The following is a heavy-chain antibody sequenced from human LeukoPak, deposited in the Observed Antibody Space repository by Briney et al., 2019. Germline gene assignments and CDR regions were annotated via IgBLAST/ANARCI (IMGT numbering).Heavy chain of an antibody. CDR1: GFSLHNYW. V-gene: IGHV3-7*03. Sequence: PGGSLRLSCTASGFSLHNYWMTWVRQGPGKGLEWVANIEGDARSQYYGDPVKGRFTISRDNAKNSLYLQMDSLRAEDTATHYCARVIVAVVGQSDHYDSWGPGTVVTVSS. J-gene: IGHJ4*02. D-gene: IGHD6-19*01. CDR3: ARVIVAVVGQSDHYDS. CDR2: IEGDARSQ.